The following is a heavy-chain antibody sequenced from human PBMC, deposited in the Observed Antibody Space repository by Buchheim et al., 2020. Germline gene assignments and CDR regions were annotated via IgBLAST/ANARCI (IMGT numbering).Heavy chain of an antibody. CDR2: IWNDGSNK. Sequence: QVQLVESGGGVVQPGRSLRLSCAASGFTFSSYGMHWVRQAPGKGLEWVAVIWNDGSNKYYADSVKGRFTISRDNSKKALYLQMNSLRAEDTAVYYCARDLGPGYCSGGSCYPDYWGQGTL. CDR1: GFTFSSYG. CDR3: ARDLGPGYCSGGSCYPDY. D-gene: IGHD2-15*01. J-gene: IGHJ4*02. V-gene: IGHV3-33*01.